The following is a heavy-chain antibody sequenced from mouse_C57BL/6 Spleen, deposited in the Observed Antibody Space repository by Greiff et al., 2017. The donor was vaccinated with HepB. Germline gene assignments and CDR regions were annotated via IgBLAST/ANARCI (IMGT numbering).Heavy chain of an antibody. CDR3: ARVTTVVDGYFDV. V-gene: IGHV5-4*03. Sequence: DVKLVESGGGLVKPGGSLKLSCAASGFTFSSYAMSWVRQTPEKRLEWVATISDGGSYTYYPDNVKGRFTISRDNAKNNLYLQMSHLKSEDTAMYYCARVTTVVDGYFDVWGTGTTVTVSS. CDR1: GFTFSSYA. J-gene: IGHJ1*03. D-gene: IGHD1-1*01. CDR2: ISDGGSYT.